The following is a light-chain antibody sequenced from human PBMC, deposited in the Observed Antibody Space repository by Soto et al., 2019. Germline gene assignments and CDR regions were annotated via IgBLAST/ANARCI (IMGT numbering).Light chain of an antibody. V-gene: IGKV3D-15*01. CDR1: QSVSSS. Sequence: EIVMTQSPATLSVSPGERATLSCRASQSVSSSLAWYQQKRGQAPRLLIYGASTRATGIPARFSGSGYGTDFTLTITTLQPEDVGMYYCQQCHATPLTFGQGHDWRL. CDR3: QQCHATPLT. J-gene: IGKJ5*01. CDR2: GAS.